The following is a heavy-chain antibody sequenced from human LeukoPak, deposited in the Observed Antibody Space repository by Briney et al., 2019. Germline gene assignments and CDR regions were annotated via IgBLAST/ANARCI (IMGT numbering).Heavy chain of an antibody. J-gene: IGHJ6*02. Sequence: ASVKVSCKASGYTFTSYDINWVQQATGQGLEWMGWMNPNSGNTGYAQKFQGRVTMTRNTSISTAYMELSSLRSEDTAVYYCAREGAGFHDYYYYYGMDVWGQGTTVTVSS. V-gene: IGHV1-8*01. D-gene: IGHD6-19*01. CDR3: AREGAGFHDYYYYYGMDV. CDR2: MNPNSGNT. CDR1: GYTFTSYD.